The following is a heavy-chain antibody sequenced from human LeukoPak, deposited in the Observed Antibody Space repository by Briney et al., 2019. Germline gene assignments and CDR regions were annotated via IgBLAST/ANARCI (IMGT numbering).Heavy chain of an antibody. CDR1: GFTFDDYA. V-gene: IGHV3-9*01. Sequence: GRSLRLSCAASGFTFDDYAMHWVRQAPGKGLEWVSGISWNSGSIGYADSVKGRFTISRDNVKNSLYLQINSLRVEDTSVYYCARGGAARPDYWGQGTLVTVSS. J-gene: IGHJ4*02. CDR3: ARGGAARPDY. D-gene: IGHD6-6*01. CDR2: ISWNSGSI.